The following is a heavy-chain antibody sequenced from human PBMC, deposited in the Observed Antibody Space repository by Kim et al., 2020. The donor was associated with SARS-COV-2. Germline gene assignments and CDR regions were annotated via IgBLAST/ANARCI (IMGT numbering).Heavy chain of an antibody. V-gene: IGHV5-51*01. D-gene: IGHD2-2*01. CDR3: ARAPTSLSNPYYFDY. J-gene: IGHJ4*02. Sequence: SPSFQGQLTISSDTSIGTAYLQWSSLKASDTAMYYCARAPTSLSNPYYFDYWGQGTLVTVSS.